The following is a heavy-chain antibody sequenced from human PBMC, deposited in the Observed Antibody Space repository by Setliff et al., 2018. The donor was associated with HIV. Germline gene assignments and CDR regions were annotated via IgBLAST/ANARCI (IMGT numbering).Heavy chain of an antibody. D-gene: IGHD1-26*01. Sequence: GASVKVSCKASGYTFTSCYMHWVRQAPGQGLEWMGIINPSGGSTNYAQKFQGRVTMTRDTSTSTVYMELSSLRSEDTAVYYCARAGRSGSYNHYYYYYMDVWGKGTTVTVSS. CDR2: INPSGGST. V-gene: IGHV1-46*01. J-gene: IGHJ6*03. CDR1: GYTFTSCY. CDR3: ARAGRSGSYNHYYYYYMDV.